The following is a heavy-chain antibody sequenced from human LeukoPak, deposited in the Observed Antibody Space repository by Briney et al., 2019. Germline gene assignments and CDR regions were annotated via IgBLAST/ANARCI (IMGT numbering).Heavy chain of an antibody. V-gene: IGHV4-38-2*02. CDR1: GYSISTGYY. Sequence: KASETLSLTCTVSGYSISTGYYWDWIRQPPGKSLEWMGSIYHSGSTYHNPSLQSRVTISIDISKNQFSLKVTSLTAADTAVYYCARGQIRGVGLFDYWGRGILVTVSS. J-gene: IGHJ4*01. D-gene: IGHD3-3*01. CDR3: ARGQIRGVGLFDY. CDR2: IYHSGST.